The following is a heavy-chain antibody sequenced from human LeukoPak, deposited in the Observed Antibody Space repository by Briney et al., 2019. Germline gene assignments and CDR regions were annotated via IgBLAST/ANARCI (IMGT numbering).Heavy chain of an antibody. D-gene: IGHD3-9*01. CDR1: GFTSSSFT. CDR3: ARDTLNGPFVISLDN. CDR2: ISSDGNIE. V-gene: IGHV3-48*03. J-gene: IGHJ4*02. Sequence: PGGSLRLSCAASGFTSSSFTMNWVRQAPGKGLEWVSHISSDGNIEHYLDSVRGRFTMSRDNAKSLLFLQVNSLRAEDTAVYYCARDTLNGPFVISLDNWGQGALVTVSS.